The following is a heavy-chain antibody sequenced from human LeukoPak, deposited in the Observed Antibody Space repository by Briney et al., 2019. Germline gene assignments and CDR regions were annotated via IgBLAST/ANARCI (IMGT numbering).Heavy chain of an antibody. CDR3: RRDRRYTYGTPLYYLDD. D-gene: IGHD5-18*01. CDR2: INSDGST. J-gene: IGHJ4*02. Sequence: PGGSLRLTCAASGFTVSSNYMIWVRQAPGKGLEWVSVINSDGSTFYADSVKGRFTISRDYSKNTLYLQMNSLRSEAAIVYYCRRDRRYTYGTPLYYLDDWGQGTLVTVSS. V-gene: IGHV3-53*01. CDR1: GFTVSSNY.